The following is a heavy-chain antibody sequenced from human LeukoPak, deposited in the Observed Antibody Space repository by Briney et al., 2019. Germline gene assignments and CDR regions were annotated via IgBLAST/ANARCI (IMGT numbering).Heavy chain of an antibody. CDR1: GYTFTGYY. CDR2: INPNSGGT. Sequence: ASVKVSCKASGYTFTGYYMHWVRQAPGQGLEWMGWINPNSGGTNYAQKFRGRVTMTRDTSTSTVYMELSSLRSEDTAVYYCARNYCSSTSCYTGSFNWFDPWGQGTLVTVSS. CDR3: ARNYCSSTSCYTGSFNWFDP. V-gene: IGHV1-2*02. J-gene: IGHJ5*02. D-gene: IGHD2-2*02.